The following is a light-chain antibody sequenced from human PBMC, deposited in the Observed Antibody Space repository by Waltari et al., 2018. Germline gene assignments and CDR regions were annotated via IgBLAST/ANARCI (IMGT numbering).Light chain of an antibody. V-gene: IGKV1-33*01. Sequence: DIQMTQSPSSLSVSVGDRVTITCQASQDISDYLNWYQQKPGKAPNFLIYDASNLETGVPSRFSGSGSGTDFTFTISSLQPEDIATYYCQQYRSLPLTFGGGTKVEIK. J-gene: IGKJ4*01. CDR2: DAS. CDR1: QDISDY. CDR3: QQYRSLPLT.